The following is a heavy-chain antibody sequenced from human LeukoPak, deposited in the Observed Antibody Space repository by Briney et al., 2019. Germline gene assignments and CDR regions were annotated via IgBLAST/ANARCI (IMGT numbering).Heavy chain of an antibody. J-gene: IGHJ4*02. Sequence: PSGTLSLTCTVSRGSICRGGFYGRCIRGPPGRGLEWIGHIYYRGSTYYNPSLKSRLTISVDTSKNQCSLKLSSVTAADTAVYYCARDKATVFDYWGQGTLVTVSS. CDR2: IYYRGST. D-gene: IGHD4-11*01. V-gene: IGHV4-31*03. CDR1: RGSICRGGFY. CDR3: ARDKATVFDY.